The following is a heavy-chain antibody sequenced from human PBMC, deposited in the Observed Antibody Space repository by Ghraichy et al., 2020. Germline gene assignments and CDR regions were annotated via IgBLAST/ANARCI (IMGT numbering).Heavy chain of an antibody. J-gene: IGHJ4*02. D-gene: IGHD5-18*01. CDR3: AKDIAGYSYGYHFDY. Sequence: LRLSCAASGFTFDDYAMHWVRQAPGKGLEWVSGISWNSGSIGYADSVKGRFTISRDNAKNSLYLQMNSLRAEDTALYYCAKDIAGYSYGYHFDYWGQGTLVTVSS. V-gene: IGHV3-9*01. CDR1: GFTFDDYA. CDR2: ISWNSGSI.